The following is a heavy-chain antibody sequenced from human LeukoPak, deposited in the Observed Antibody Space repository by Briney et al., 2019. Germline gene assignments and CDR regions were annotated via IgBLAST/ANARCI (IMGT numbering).Heavy chain of an antibody. J-gene: IGHJ4*02. CDR2: RWYDGSNK. D-gene: IGHD3-22*01. CDR3: AKDQGYYYDSSGYYYVLGGLDY. CDR1: GFTFSSYG. Sequence: GGSLRLSCAASGFTFSSYGMHWVRQAPGKGLEWVAVRWYDGSNKYYADSVKGRFTISRDNSKNTLYLQMNSLRAEDTAVYYCAKDQGYYYDSSGYYYVLGGLDYWGQGTLVTVSS. V-gene: IGHV3-33*06.